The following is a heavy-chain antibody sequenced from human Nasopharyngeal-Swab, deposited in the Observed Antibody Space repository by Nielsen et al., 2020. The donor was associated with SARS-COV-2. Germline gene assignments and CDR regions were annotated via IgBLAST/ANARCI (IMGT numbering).Heavy chain of an antibody. CDR2: ISAYNGNT. Sequence: SVLLSRMGCGWSFTSSGISWVRQAPGQGLEWMGWISAYNGNTNYAQKLQGRVTMTTDTSTSTAYMELRSLRSDDTAVYYCARDDMWLQSAFDYWGQGTLVTVSS. CDR3: ARDDMWLQSAFDY. V-gene: IGHV1-18*01. D-gene: IGHD5-24*01. J-gene: IGHJ4*02. CDR1: GWSFTSSG.